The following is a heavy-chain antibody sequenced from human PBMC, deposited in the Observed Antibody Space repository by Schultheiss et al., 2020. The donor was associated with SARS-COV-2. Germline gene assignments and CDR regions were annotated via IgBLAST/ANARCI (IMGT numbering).Heavy chain of an antibody. CDR2: IYPSGSA. CDR1: GFIVGSNY. V-gene: IGHV3-53*01. CDR3: ARGAAAGITHDSFDI. Sequence: GGSLRLCCAASGFIVGSNYMSWVRQAPGKGLEWVSIIYPSGSAHYAESVQGRFTISRDNSKNTLYLQMNTLRAEDTAVYYCARGAAAGITHDSFDIWGRGTMVTVSS. D-gene: IGHD6-13*01. J-gene: IGHJ3*02.